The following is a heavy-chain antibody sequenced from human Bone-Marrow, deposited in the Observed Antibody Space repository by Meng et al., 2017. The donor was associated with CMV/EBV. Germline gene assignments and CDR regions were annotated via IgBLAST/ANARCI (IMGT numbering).Heavy chain of an antibody. CDR3: ARGRGYQLLYKYYYYYGMDV. CDR2: IYYSGST. V-gene: IGHV4-61*01. Sequence: GSLRLSCTVSGGSVSSGSYYWSWIRQPPGKGLEWIGYIYYSGSTNYNPSLKSRVTISVDTSKNQFSLKLSSVTAADTAVYYCARGRGYQLLYKYYYYYGMDVWGQGTTVTDSS. D-gene: IGHD2-2*02. CDR1: GGSVSSGSYY. J-gene: IGHJ6*02.